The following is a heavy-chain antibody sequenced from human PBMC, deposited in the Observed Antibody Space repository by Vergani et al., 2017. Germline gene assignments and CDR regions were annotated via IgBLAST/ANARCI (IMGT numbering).Heavy chain of an antibody. V-gene: IGHV4-34*01. D-gene: IGHD3-10*01. CDR3: ARGYYYGTFDY. J-gene: IGHJ4*02. Sequence: QLQLQESCPGLVKPSETLSLTCAVYGGSFSGYYWSWIRQPPGKGLEWIGEINHSGSTNYNPSLKSRVTRSVDTSKNQFSLKLSSVTAADTAVYYCARGYYYGTFDYWGQGTLVTVSS. CDR1: GGSFSGYY. CDR2: INHSGST.